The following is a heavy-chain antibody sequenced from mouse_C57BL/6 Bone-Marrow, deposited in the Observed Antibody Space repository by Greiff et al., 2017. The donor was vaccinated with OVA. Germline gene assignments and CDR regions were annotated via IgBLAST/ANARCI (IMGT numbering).Heavy chain of an antibody. V-gene: IGHV1-50*01. CDR2: IDPSDSYT. CDR1: GYTFTSYW. D-gene: IGHD1-1*01. CDR3: AREDYGSSYLAWFAY. Sequence: QVQLQQPGAELVKPGASVKLSCKASGYTFTSYWMQWVKQRPGQGLEWIGEIDPSDSYTNYNQKFKGKATLTVDTSSSTAYMQLSSLTSEDSAVYHCAREDYGSSYLAWFAYWGQGTLVTVSA. J-gene: IGHJ3*01.